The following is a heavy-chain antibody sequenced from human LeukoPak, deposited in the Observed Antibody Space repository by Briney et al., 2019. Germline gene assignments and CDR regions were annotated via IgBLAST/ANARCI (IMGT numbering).Heavy chain of an antibody. Sequence: GGSLRLSCAASGFTFSSYGMHWVRQAPGKGLEWVAFIRYDGSNKYYADSVKGRFTISRDNSKNTLYPQMNSLRAEDTAVYYCXKTXVWGSYAFDIWGQGTMVTVSS. J-gene: IGHJ3*02. CDR1: GFTFSSYG. CDR3: XKTXVWGSYAFDI. D-gene: IGHD3-16*01. V-gene: IGHV3-30*02. CDR2: IRYDGSNK.